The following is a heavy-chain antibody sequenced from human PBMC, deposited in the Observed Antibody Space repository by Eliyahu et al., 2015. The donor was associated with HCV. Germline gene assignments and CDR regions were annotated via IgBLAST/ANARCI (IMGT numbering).Heavy chain of an antibody. J-gene: IGHJ4*02. CDR1: GFXFSFCA. V-gene: IGHV3-64*07. D-gene: IGHD1-26*01. Sequence: EVQLVESGGGLVQPGGSLRLSCAASGFXFSFCAMHWVRQAPGKGLEYVSGISSNGVGTYYADSVKGRFTISRDNSKNTLYLQMGSLRAEDMAVYYCARGDPGGSYYYFDYWGQGTLVTVSS. CDR3: ARGDPGGSYYYFDY. CDR2: ISSNGVGT.